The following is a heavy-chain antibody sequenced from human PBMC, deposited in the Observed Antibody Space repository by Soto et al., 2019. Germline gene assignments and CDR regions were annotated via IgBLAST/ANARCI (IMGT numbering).Heavy chain of an antibody. Sequence: QVQLVQSGAEVKKPGSSVKVSCKASGGTFSSYAISWVRQAPGQGLEWMGGIIPIFGTANYAQKFQGRVTITADESTSTAYMELSSLRSKDTAVYYCARERVTIFGVVIMSSGMDVWGQGTTVTVSS. CDR1: GGTFSSYA. V-gene: IGHV1-69*01. D-gene: IGHD3-3*01. J-gene: IGHJ6*02. CDR3: ARERVTIFGVVIMSSGMDV. CDR2: IIPIFGTA.